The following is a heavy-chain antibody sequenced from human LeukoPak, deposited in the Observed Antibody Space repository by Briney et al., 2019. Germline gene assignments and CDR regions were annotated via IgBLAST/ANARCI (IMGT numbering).Heavy chain of an antibody. J-gene: IGHJ6*02. V-gene: IGHV1-69*13. Sequence: SVKVSCKASGGTFSSYAISWARQAPGQGLEWMGGIIPIFGTANYAQKFQGRVTITADESTSTAYMELSSLRCEDTAVYYCAMQREGATSYYYGMDVWGQGTTVTVSS. CDR1: GGTFSSYA. CDR3: AMQREGATSYYYGMDV. CDR2: IIPIFGTA. D-gene: IGHD1-26*01.